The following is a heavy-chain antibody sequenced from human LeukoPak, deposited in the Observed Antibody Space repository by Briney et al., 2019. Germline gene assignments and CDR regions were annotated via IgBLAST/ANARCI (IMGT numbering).Heavy chain of an antibody. V-gene: IGHV4-34*01. CDR3: ARHVDWSGYYTLSGWFDP. CDR2: INHSGST. Sequence: SETLSLTCAVYGGSFSGYYWSWIRQPPGKGLEWIGEINHSGSTNYNPSLKSRVTISVDTSKNQFSLKLSSVTAADTAVYYCARHVDWSGYYTLSGWFDPWGQGTLVTVSS. J-gene: IGHJ5*02. CDR1: GGSFSGYY. D-gene: IGHD3-3*01.